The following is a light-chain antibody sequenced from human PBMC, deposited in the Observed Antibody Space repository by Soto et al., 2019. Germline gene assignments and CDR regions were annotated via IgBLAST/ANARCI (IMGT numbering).Light chain of an antibody. Sequence: QSALTQPHSVSGSPGQSVTISCTGTNSDVGGYNYVSWYQQHPGKAPKLMIYDVSKRPSGVPDRFSGSKSGNTASLTISGLQAEDEADYYCCSYAGSYTGVFGGGTKLTVL. V-gene: IGLV2-11*01. CDR1: NSDVGGYNY. J-gene: IGLJ3*02. CDR2: DVS. CDR3: CSYAGSYTGV.